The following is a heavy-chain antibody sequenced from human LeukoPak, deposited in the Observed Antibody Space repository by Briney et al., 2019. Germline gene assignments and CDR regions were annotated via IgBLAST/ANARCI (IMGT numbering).Heavy chain of an antibody. D-gene: IGHD6-13*01. CDR2: IKIDGGEK. Sequence: GGSLRLSCAASGFTFSSYAMSWVRQAPGKGLEWVANIKIDGGEKYYVDSVKGRFTISRDNAKNSLYLQMNSLRVEDTAVYYCARESWSFDYWGQGTLVTVSS. J-gene: IGHJ4*02. CDR1: GFTFSSYA. V-gene: IGHV3-7*03. CDR3: ARESWSFDY.